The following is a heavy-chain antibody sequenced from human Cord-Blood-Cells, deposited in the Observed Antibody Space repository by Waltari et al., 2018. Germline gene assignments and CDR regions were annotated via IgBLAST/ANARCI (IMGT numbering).Heavy chain of an antibody. J-gene: IGHJ5*02. D-gene: IGHD2-2*01. V-gene: IGHV5-51*01. CDR3: ARSPVPAAMWNWFDP. CDR1: GYSFTSYW. Sequence: EVQLVQSGAEVKKPGESLKISCKGSGYSFTSYWIGWVRQMPGKGLEWMGIIYPVASDTRYSPSFQGQVTISADKSISTAYLQWSSLKASDTAMYYCARSPVPAAMWNWFDPWGQGTLVTVSS. CDR2: IYPVASDT.